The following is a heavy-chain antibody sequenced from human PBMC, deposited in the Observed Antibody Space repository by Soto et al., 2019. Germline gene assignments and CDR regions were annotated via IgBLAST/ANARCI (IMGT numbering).Heavy chain of an antibody. CDR1: GLTVTSNY. V-gene: IGHV3-53*01. Sequence: VGSLRLSCAVSGLTVTSNYMTWVRQSPGKGLEWVSSIYSDDSTHYADSVKGRLSISRDNFKNIVFLQVNNLRFEDTAIYFCARGGRDGYNYKGAFDVWGQGTMVTVSS. D-gene: IGHD5-12*01. J-gene: IGHJ3*01. CDR2: IYSDDST. CDR3: ARGGRDGYNYKGAFDV.